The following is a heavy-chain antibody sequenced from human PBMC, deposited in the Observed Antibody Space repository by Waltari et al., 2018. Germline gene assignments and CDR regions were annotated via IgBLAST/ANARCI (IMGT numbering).Heavy chain of an antibody. Sequence: QVQLQESGPGLVKPSATMSLTCAVSGYSIRSGYYWGWIRRPPGKGLEWIGSIYHSGSTYYNPSLKSRVTISVDTSKNQFSLKLSSVTAADTAVYYCARSYGGGSTDYWGQGTLVTVSS. CDR3: ARSYGGGSTDY. CDR2: IYHSGST. D-gene: IGHD3-16*01. J-gene: IGHJ4*02. V-gene: IGHV4-38-2*01. CDR1: GYSIRSGYY.